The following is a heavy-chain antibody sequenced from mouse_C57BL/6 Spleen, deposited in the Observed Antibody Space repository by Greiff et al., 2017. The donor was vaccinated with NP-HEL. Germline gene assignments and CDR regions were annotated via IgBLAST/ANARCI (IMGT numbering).Heavy chain of an antibody. CDR3: AREGQLY. Sequence: EVNLVESGGGLVKPGGSLKLSCAASGFTFSSYAMSWVRQTPEKRLEWVATISDGGSYTYYPDNVKGRFTISRDNAKNNLYLQMSHLKSEDTAMYYCAREGQLYWGQGTLVTVSA. J-gene: IGHJ3*01. D-gene: IGHD1-3*01. CDR1: GFTFSSYA. V-gene: IGHV5-4*01. CDR2: ISDGGSYT.